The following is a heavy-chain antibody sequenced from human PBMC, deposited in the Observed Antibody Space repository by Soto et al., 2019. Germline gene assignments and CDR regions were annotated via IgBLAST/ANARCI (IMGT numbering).Heavy chain of an antibody. CDR2: ISYDGSNK. CDR1: GFTFSSYG. Sequence: GGSLRLSCAASGFTFSSYGMHWVRQAPGKGLEWVAVISYDGSNKYYADSVKGRFTISRDNSKNTLYLQMNSLRAEDTAVYYCAKDGYYYDSSGYYDYYYYMDVWGKGTTVTVSS. CDR3: AKDGYYYDSSGYYDYYYYMDV. D-gene: IGHD3-22*01. J-gene: IGHJ6*03. V-gene: IGHV3-30*18.